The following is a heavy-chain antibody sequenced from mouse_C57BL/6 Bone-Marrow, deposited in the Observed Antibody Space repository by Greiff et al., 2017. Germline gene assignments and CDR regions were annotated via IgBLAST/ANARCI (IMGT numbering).Heavy chain of an antibody. D-gene: IGHD1-1*01. CDR2: IYPRSGNT. V-gene: IGHV1-81*01. CDR1: GYTFTSYG. CDR3: ASRYGSSPAWFAY. J-gene: IGHJ3*01. Sequence: QVQLKESGAELARPGASVKLSCKASGYTFTSYGISWVKQRTGQGLEWIGEIYPRSGNTYYNEKFKGKATLTADKSSSTAYMELRSLTSEDSAVYFCASRYGSSPAWFAYWGQGTLVTVSA.